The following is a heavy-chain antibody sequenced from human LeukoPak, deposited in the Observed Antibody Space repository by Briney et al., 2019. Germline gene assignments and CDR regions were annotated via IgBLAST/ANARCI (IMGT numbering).Heavy chain of an antibody. CDR2: IIPMFGTT. D-gene: IGHD2-2*01. CDR1: GCTFTSYG. J-gene: IGHJ4*02. CDR3: STVGSSASDPYDY. Sequence: SSVKVSCKASGCTFTSYGISWVRQAPGQGLEWMGGIIPMFGTTKYAQKFQGRVTITADQSTRTAYMEMSSLRSEDTALYYCSTVGSSASDPYDYWGQGTLVTVSS. V-gene: IGHV1-69*13.